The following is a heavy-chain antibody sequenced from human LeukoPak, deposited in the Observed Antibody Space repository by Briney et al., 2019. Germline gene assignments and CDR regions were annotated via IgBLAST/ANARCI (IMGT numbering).Heavy chain of an antibody. CDR1: GYSISSGYY. D-gene: IGHD3-3*01. J-gene: IGHJ4*02. CDR3: ASLRTIPYDFLSGYRYYFDY. V-gene: IGHV4-38-2*01. Sequence: SETLSLTCAVSGYSISSGYYWGWIRQPPGKGLEWIGSIYHSGSTYYNPSLKSRVTISVDTSKNQFSLKLSSVTAADTAVYYCASLRTIPYDFLSGYRYYFDYWGQGTLVTVSS. CDR2: IYHSGST.